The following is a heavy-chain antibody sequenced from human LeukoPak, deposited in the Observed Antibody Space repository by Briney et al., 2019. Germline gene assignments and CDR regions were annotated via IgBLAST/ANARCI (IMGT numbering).Heavy chain of an antibody. J-gene: IGHJ6*03. V-gene: IGHV4-39*01. Sequence: SETLSLTCSVSGGSISSSSYYWGWIRQPPGKGLEWIGSIYYSGSTYYNPSLKSRVTISVDTSKNQFSLKLSSVTAADTAVYYCARRLVFYIRYFDTTGMDVWGKGTRVTVSS. CDR2: IYYSGST. CDR1: GGSISSSSYY. CDR3: ARRLVFYIRYFDTTGMDV. D-gene: IGHD3-9*01.